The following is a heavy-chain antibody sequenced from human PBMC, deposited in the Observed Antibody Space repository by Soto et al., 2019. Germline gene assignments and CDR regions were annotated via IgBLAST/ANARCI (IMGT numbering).Heavy chain of an antibody. Sequence: TLSLISTITNAYIFSSISKCASISKHRPRGLEWFGSIYYSGSTYYNPSLKSRVTIPVDTSKNQFSLRLTSVIAAGTAVYYCARLTSYYGSGSYYRPHHDYYGMDVWGQGTTVS. V-gene: IGHV4-39*01. CDR1: NAYIFSSISK. J-gene: IGHJ6*02. CDR3: ARLTSYYGSGSYYRPHHDYYGMDV. D-gene: IGHD3-10*01. CDR2: IYYSGST.